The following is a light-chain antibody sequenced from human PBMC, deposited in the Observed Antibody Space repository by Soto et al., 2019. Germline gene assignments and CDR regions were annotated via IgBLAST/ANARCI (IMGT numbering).Light chain of an antibody. CDR2: GAS. V-gene: IGKV3-20*01. Sequence: EIVLTQSPGTLSLSPGERATLSCRASQSVSSSYLAWYQQKPGQAPRLLIYGASSRTTGIPDRFSGSGSGTDFTLTISRLEAEDYAVYYCHQYDSSPWRTFGQGTRLEIK. CDR3: HQYDSSPWRT. J-gene: IGKJ5*01. CDR1: QSVSSSY.